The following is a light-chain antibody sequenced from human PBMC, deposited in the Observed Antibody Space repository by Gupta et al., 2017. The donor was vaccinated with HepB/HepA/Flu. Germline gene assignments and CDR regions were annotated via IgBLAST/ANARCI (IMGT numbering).Light chain of an antibody. V-gene: IGKV3-11*01. CDR1: QSVTNY. CDR3: QHRRYCPGT. Sequence: EIVLTQSPATLSLSPGERATLSCRASQSVTNYLAWYQQKPGQAPRLLIYDASNRATALPARFSGSGSETEFTLTISSREPEDFAVYSCQHRRYCPGTFGQGTKMEIK. J-gene: IGKJ2*02. CDR2: DAS.